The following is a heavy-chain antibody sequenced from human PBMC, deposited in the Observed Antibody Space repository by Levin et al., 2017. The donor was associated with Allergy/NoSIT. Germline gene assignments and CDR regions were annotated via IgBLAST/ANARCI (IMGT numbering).Heavy chain of an antibody. D-gene: IGHD1-26*01. Sequence: ASVKVSCKTSGYTFIGYFMHWVRQAPGQGLEWMGWINPDSGGTNYAQRFRGRVTMTRDTYLNTVYMELSSLTSDDTAVYYCASGRSGSYSLWYFDLWGRGTLVTVSS. CDR3: ASGRSGSYSLWYFDL. CDR1: GYTFIGYF. V-gene: IGHV1-2*02. CDR2: INPDSGGT. J-gene: IGHJ2*01.